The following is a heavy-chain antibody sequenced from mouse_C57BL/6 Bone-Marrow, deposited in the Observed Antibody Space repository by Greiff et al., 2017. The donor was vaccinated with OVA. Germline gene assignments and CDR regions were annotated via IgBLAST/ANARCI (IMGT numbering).Heavy chain of an antibody. V-gene: IGHV5-17*01. J-gene: IGHJ1*03. Sequence: EVKVVESGGGLVKPGGSLKLSCAASGFTFSDYGMHWVRQAPEKGLEWVAYISSGSSTIYYADTVKGRFTISRDNAKNTLFLQMTSLRSEDTAMYYCARDYYGYWYFDVWGTGTTVTVSS. CDR3: ARDYYGYWYFDV. D-gene: IGHD1-1*01. CDR1: GFTFSDYG. CDR2: ISSGSSTI.